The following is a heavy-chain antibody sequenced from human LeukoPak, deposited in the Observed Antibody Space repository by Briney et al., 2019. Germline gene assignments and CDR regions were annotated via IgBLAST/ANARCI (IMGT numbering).Heavy chain of an antibody. CDR1: SDSTSGYN. Sequence: SETLSLTCAGSSDSTSGYNWSWIRQPPGKGLEWIGYIYYSGSTKYNPSLKSRVTISVDTSKNQLSLRLSSVTAADTAMYYCAREKYGGSNDYWGQGTLVTVSS. V-gene: IGHV4-59*01. J-gene: IGHJ4*02. D-gene: IGHD1-26*01. CDR2: IYYSGST. CDR3: AREKYGGSNDY.